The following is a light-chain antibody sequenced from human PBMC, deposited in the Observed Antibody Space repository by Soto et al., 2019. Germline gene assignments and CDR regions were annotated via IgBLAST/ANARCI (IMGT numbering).Light chain of an antibody. CDR3: QQYGSSLLT. J-gene: IGKJ4*01. CDR2: GAS. V-gene: IGKV3-20*01. CDR1: QSVSSGK. Sequence: EIVLTQSPGTLSLSPGERATLSCRASQSVSSGKLAWYQQKPGQAPRPLIFGASGRATGIPDRFSGSGSGTDFSLTISRLEPEDSAVYYCQQYGSSLLTFGGGTKVEIK.